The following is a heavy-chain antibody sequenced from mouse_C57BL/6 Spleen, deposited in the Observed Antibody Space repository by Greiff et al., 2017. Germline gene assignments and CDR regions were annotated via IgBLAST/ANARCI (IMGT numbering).Heavy chain of an antibody. CDR3: ARGVGRRYFDY. J-gene: IGHJ2*01. Sequence: EVQVVESGPELVKPGASVKMSCKASGYTFTDYNMHWVKQSHGKSLEWIGYINPNNGGTSYNQKFKGKATLTVNKSSSTAYMELRSLTSEDSAVYYCARGVGRRYFDYWGQGTTLTVSS. CDR2: INPNNGGT. V-gene: IGHV1-22*01. D-gene: IGHD4-1*01. CDR1: GYTFTDYN.